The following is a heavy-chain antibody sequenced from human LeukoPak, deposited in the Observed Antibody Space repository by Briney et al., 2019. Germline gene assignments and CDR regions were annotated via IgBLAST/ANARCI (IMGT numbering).Heavy chain of an antibody. CDR3: AGAGGGDGYNWYYFDY. V-gene: IGHV1-69*04. D-gene: IGHD5-24*01. CDR2: IIPILGIA. CDR1: GGTFSSYA. J-gene: IGHJ4*02. Sequence: ASVKVSCKASGGTFSSYAISWVRQAPGQGLEWMGRIIPILGIANYAQKFQGRVTITADKSTSTAYMELSSLRSEDTAVYYCAGAGGGDGYNWYYFDYWGQGTLVTVSS.